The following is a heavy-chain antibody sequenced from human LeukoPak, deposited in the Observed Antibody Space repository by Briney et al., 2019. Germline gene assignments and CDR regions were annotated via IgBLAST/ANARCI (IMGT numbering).Heavy chain of an antibody. CDR1: GFIFSSYA. J-gene: IGHJ6*03. CDR2: ISYDGSNR. CDR3: AKGYSEGATYYYYYYMDV. D-gene: IGHD1-26*01. V-gene: IGHV3-30*04. Sequence: PGGSLRLSCAASGFIFSSYAMHWVRQAPGKGLEWVAVISYDGSNRYYADSVKGRFTISRDNSKNTLYLQMNSLRAEDTAVYYCAKGYSEGATYYYYYYMDVWGKGTTVTVSS.